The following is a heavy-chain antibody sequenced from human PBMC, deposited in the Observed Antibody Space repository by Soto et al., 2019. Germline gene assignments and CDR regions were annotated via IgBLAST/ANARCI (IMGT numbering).Heavy chain of an antibody. CDR3: ASHDYAHYGMDV. Sequence: SETLSLNCRVSGCSISRGGYYWSWLRQHPGKGLEWIGYIYYSGSTNYNPSLKSRVSISVDTSKNQFSLKLSSVTAADTAVYYCASHDYAHYGMDVWGQVTTVTVSS. CDR2: IYYSGST. V-gene: IGHV4-30-4*08. J-gene: IGHJ6*02. D-gene: IGHD3-16*01. CDR1: GCSISRGGYY.